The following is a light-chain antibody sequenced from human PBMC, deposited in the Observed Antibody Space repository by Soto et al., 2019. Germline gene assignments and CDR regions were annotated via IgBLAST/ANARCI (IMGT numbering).Light chain of an antibody. CDR1: QSVSSY. Sequence: EIVLTQSPATLSLSPGERATLSCRASQSVSSYLAWYQQKPGQAPRLLIYDASNRATGIPGRFSGSGSGTDFTLTISSLEPEDFAVYYCQQRRNWPFTFGGGTKVEIK. J-gene: IGKJ4*01. V-gene: IGKV3-11*01. CDR3: QQRRNWPFT. CDR2: DAS.